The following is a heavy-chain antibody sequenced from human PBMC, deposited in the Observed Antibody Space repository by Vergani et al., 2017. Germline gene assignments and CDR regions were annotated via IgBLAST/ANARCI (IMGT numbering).Heavy chain of an antibody. V-gene: IGHV3-11*06. CDR1: GFTFSDYY. Sequence: QVQLVESGGGLVKPGGSLRLSCAASGFTFSDYYMSWIRQAPGKGLEWVSYISSSSSYTNYADSVKGRFTISRDNAKNSLYLQMNSLRAEDTAVYYCARDNPNTYYGSGRHPSYYYYGMDVWGQGTTVTVSS. D-gene: IGHD3-10*01. CDR3: ARDNPNTYYGSGRHPSYYYYGMDV. CDR2: ISSSSSYT. J-gene: IGHJ6*02.